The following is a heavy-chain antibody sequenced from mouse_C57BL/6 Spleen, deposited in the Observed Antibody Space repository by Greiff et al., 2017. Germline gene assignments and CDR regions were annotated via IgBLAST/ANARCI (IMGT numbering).Heavy chain of an antibody. Sequence: QVQLQQPGAELVKPGASVKLSCKASGYTFTSYWMHWVKQRPGQGLEWIGMIHPNSGSTNYNEKFKSKATLTVDKSSSTAYMQLSSLTSEDSAVYYCARSYYGPYYAMDYWGQGTSVTVSS. J-gene: IGHJ4*01. D-gene: IGHD2-10*01. CDR3: ARSYYGPYYAMDY. CDR1: GYTFTSYW. CDR2: IHPNSGST. V-gene: IGHV1-64*01.